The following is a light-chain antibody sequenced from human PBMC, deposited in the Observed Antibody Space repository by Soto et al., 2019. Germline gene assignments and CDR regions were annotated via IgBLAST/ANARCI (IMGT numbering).Light chain of an antibody. CDR3: QQLDSFPLT. CDR1: QGISRW. CDR2: AAS. Sequence: QMTQTPSSVSATVGARVTITCRASQGISRWLAWYQKKPGRAPKLLIYAASSLQSGVPVRFSGSGSGTDFTLSISSLEPEDVATYYCQQLDSFPLTFGQRARLEIK. J-gene: IGKJ5*01. V-gene: IGKV1-12*01.